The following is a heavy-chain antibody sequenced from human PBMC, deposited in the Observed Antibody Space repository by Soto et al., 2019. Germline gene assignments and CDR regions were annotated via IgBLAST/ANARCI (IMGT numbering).Heavy chain of an antibody. CDR1: GGTFSSYT. CDR2: IIPILGIA. V-gene: IGHV1-69*02. CDR3: ARARIKGLVAMPFDY. J-gene: IGHJ4*02. Sequence: QVQLVQSGAEVKKPGSSVKVSCKASGGTFSSYTISWVRQAPGQGLEWMGRIIPILGIANYAQKFQGRVTITADKSTSTAYMELSSLRSEDTAVYYCARARIKGLVAMPFDYWGQGTLVTVSS. D-gene: IGHD5-12*01.